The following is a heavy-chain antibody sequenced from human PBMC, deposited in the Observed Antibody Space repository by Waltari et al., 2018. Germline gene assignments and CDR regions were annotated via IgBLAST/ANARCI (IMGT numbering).Heavy chain of an antibody. D-gene: IGHD1-1*01. Sequence: EVQLVESGGGLVQPGGSLRLSCAASGFTFSSYSMNWVRQAPGKGLEWVSYISSSSSTRYYADSVKGRFTISRDNAKNSLYLQMNSLRAEDTAVYYCARGLGTGPWGRFDPWGQGTLVTVSS. CDR1: GFTFSSYS. V-gene: IGHV3-48*04. CDR3: ARGLGTGPWGRFDP. J-gene: IGHJ5*02. CDR2: ISSSSSTR.